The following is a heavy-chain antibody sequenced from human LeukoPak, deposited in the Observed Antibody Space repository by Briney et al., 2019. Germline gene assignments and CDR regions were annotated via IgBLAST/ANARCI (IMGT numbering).Heavy chain of an antibody. CDR1: GITFTNAW. D-gene: IGHD2-8*01. V-gene: IGHV3-15*01. Sequence: GGSPRLSCAASGITFTNAWLTWVRQAPGKGLEWVGRVKTKGDGGAADYAAPVKGRFTISRDDSTKTLYLQMNSLKTEDTAVYYCTTDRMIYATNWAVSWFDPWGQGTLVTVSS. CDR2: VKTKGDGGAA. J-gene: IGHJ5*02. CDR3: TTDRMIYATNWAVSWFDP.